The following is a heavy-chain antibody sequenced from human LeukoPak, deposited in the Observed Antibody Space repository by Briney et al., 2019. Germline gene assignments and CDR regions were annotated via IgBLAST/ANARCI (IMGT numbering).Heavy chain of an antibody. J-gene: IGHJ4*02. CDR1: GFTFSDYY. CDR2: ISSSSSYT. D-gene: IGHD4-17*01. CDR3: ARASGLRAEGHY. Sequence: GGSLRLSCAASGFTFSDYYMSWIRQAPGKGLEWVSYISSSSSYTNYADSVKGRFTISRDNAKNSLYLQMNSLRAEDTAVYYCARASGLRAEGHYWGQGTLVTVSS. V-gene: IGHV3-11*06.